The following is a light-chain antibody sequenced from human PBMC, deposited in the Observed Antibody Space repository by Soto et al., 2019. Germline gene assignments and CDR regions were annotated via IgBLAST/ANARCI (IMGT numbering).Light chain of an antibody. CDR2: EVN. CDR1: RSDIGDSNF. Sequence: QSALTQPASVSGSPGQSVTISCTGPRSDIGDSNFISWYQHSPGKAPRLLIYEVNNRPSGVSKRFSASKSGNTASLTISGLQAEDEADYYCCSYAGYYTVVFGGGTKLTVL. V-gene: IGLV2-14*01. J-gene: IGLJ2*01. CDR3: CSYAGYYTVV.